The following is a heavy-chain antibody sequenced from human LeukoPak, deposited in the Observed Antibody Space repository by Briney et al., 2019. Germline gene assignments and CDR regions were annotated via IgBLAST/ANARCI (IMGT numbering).Heavy chain of an antibody. CDR1: GFTFSDYY. V-gene: IGHV3-11*01. CDR3: GTDYDSSAYYISADY. CDR2: ISGSASTI. J-gene: IGHJ4*02. Sequence: PGGSLRLSCAASGFTFSDYYMSWIRQAPGKGLEGVSYISGSASTIYYADSVKGRFTISRDNAKKSLYLQMNTLRAEDTAVYYCGTDYDSSAYYISADYWGQGTLVTVSS. D-gene: IGHD3-22*01.